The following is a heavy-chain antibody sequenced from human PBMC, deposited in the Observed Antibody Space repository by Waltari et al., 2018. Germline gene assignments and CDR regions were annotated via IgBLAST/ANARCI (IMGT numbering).Heavy chain of an antibody. D-gene: IGHD1-26*01. CDR2: INPKNGDT. CDR3: ARDPGPIVGAPDY. V-gene: IGHV1-2*02. J-gene: IGHJ4*02. CDR1: GYSFTDYH. Sequence: QVQLVQSGTEVKKPGASVTVSCQASGYSFTDYHLHWVRQTPGQGLEWLGWINPKNGDTGYAQNFLGRVTMTRDTSINTVYMDLSGLRSDDTAVFYCARDPGPIVGAPDYWGQGTLVTVSS.